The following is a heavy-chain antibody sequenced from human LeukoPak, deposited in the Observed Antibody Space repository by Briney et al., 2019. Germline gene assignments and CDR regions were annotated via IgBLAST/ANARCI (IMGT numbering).Heavy chain of an antibody. CDR3: AKDRDCSSTGCYVFAN. J-gene: IGHJ4*02. V-gene: IGHV3-23*01. D-gene: IGHD2-2*01. CDR1: GVTLRNYA. Sequence: GGSLRLSCAAAGVTLRNYAMTWIRQAQGKGLRWVSVISGDGESTYYADSVRDRFTISRDNSKNTMYLQMNNLRAEDTAIYYCAKDRDCSSTGCYVFANWGQGTLVTVSS. CDR2: ISGDGEST.